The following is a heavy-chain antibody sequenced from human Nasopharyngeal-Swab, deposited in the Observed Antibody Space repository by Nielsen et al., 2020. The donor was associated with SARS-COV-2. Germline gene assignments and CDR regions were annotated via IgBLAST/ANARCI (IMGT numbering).Heavy chain of an antibody. V-gene: IGHV3-30*18. CDR1: GFSFNNYG. J-gene: IGHJ3*01. CDR3: AKATQIFWFGQFRNDAFDV. CDR2: ISYEGSKK. D-gene: IGHD3-10*01. Sequence: GESLKISCAASGFSFNNYGMHWVRQAPGKGLEWVAVISYEGSKKSYAASVEGRFTISRDFSKNTLFLQMSSLRPEDTAVYYCAKATQIFWFGQFRNDAFDVWGQGTMVTVSS.